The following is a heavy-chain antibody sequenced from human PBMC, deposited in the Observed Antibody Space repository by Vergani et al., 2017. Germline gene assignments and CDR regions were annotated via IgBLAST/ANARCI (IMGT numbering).Heavy chain of an antibody. CDR1: GFTFSSYW. CDR3: AILGRITMIVGN. Sequence: EVQLVESGGGLVQPGGSLRLSCAASGFTFSSYWMHWVRQAPGKGLVWVSRINSDGSSTSYADSVKGRFTISRDNAKNTLYLQMNSLRAEDTAVYYCAILGRITMIVGNWGQGTLVTVSS. CDR2: INSDGSST. J-gene: IGHJ4*02. V-gene: IGHV3-74*01. D-gene: IGHD3-22*01.